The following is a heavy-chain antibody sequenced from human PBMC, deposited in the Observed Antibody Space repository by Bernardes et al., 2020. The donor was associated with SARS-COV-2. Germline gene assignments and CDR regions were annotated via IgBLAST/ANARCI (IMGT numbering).Heavy chain of an antibody. D-gene: IGHD3-16*01. CDR3: ARDEGGEALDY. CDR2: IYHSGSS. Sequence: SETLSLTCAVSGGSISSSNWWSWVRQPPGKGLEWIGEIYHSGSSNYNPSLKSRVTMSVDKSKNQFSLKLSSVTAADTAVYYCARDEGGEALDYWGQGTLVTVSS. J-gene: IGHJ4*02. V-gene: IGHV4-4*02. CDR1: GGSISSSNW.